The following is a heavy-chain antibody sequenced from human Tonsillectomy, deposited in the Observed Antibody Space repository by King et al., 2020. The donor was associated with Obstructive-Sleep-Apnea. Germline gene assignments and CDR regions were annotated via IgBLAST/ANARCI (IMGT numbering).Heavy chain of an antibody. CDR1: GYSFTSYW. J-gene: IGHJ4*02. CDR2: IYPGDSDT. Sequence: DVQLVESGAEVKKPGESLKISCKGSGYSFTSYWIGWVRQMPEKGLEWMWIIYPGDSDTRYSPSFQGQVTISADKSITTAHPHWSSLKASDTAMYFCAGFGSGSYHKEADYWGQGTLVTVSS. D-gene: IGHD3-10*01. CDR3: AGFGSGSYHKEADY. V-gene: IGHV5-51*01.